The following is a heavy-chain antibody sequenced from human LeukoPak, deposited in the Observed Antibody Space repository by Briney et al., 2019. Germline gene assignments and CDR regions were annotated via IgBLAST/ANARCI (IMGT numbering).Heavy chain of an antibody. CDR1: GFTFSNYW. D-gene: IGHD5-24*01. V-gene: IGHV3-74*01. Sequence: GGSLRLSCAASGFTFSNYWMYWVRQAPGKGPVWVSRIHNDGTGTSYADSVKGRFTISRDNAKNTLYLQMNSLRAEVTAVYYCARRGDGYNNGMDVWGQGTTVTVSS. CDR3: ARRGDGYNNGMDV. J-gene: IGHJ6*02. CDR2: IHNDGTGT.